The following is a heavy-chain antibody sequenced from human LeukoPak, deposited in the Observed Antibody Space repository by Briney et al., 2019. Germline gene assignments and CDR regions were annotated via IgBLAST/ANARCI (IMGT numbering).Heavy chain of an antibody. CDR2: INAGNGNT. V-gene: IGHV1-3*01. J-gene: IGHJ4*02. D-gene: IGHD3-3*01. Sequence: RASVNVSCKASGYTFTSYAMHWVRQAPGQRLEWMGWINAGNGNTKYSQKFQGRVTITRDTSASTAYMELSSLRSEDTAVYYCAANDFWSGFRFDHWGQGTLVTVSS. CDR1: GYTFTSYA. CDR3: AANDFWSGFRFDH.